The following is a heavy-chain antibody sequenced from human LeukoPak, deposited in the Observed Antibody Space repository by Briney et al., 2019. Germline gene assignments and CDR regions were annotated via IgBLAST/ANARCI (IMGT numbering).Heavy chain of an antibody. CDR2: IHTSGIT. J-gene: IGHJ5*02. V-gene: IGHV4-61*02. CDR1: GASISSEIYYY. D-gene: IGHD3-16*01. CDR3: ARDVRQKPGLRGLDP. Sequence: PSQTLSLTCTVSGASISSEIYYYWTWIRQSAGKGLEYVGRIHTSGITDYNPSLKGRVTISRDTSKNQFSLELRSVTAADTAVYYCARDVRQKPGLRGLDPWGQGILVTVSS.